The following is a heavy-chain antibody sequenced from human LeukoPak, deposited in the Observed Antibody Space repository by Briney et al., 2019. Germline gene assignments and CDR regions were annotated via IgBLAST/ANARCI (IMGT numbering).Heavy chain of an antibody. Sequence: GGSLRLSCAASGFTFDDYGMSWVRQAPGKGLEWVSGINWNGGTTGYADSVKGRFTISRDNSKNTLYLQMNTLRAEDTAVYYCAKPARTDAFDIWGQGTMVTVSS. CDR2: INWNGGTT. CDR3: AKPARTDAFDI. V-gene: IGHV3-20*04. J-gene: IGHJ3*02. D-gene: IGHD1-14*01. CDR1: GFTFDDYG.